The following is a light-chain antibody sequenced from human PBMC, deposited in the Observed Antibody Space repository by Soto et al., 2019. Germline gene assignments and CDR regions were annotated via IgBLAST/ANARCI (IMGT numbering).Light chain of an antibody. CDR2: DAS. Sequence: EIVLTQSPATLSLSPGERATLSCRASQSVSSYLAWYQQKPGQAPRLLIYDASTRATGIPARFSGSGSGTEFTLTISSLQSEDFAVYYCQQYGSSPAWTFGQGTKVDIK. CDR1: QSVSSY. V-gene: IGKV3-15*01. J-gene: IGKJ1*01. CDR3: QQYGSSPAWT.